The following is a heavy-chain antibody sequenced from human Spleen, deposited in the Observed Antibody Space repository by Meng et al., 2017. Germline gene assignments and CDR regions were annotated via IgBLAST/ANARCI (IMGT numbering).Heavy chain of an antibody. J-gene: IGHJ4*02. Sequence: QVQLQESGPGLVKPSQTLSLTCTVSGASLSRIGYYWSWIRQHPGKGLEWVGYIYCTGNTDYNPSLNSRLTISVDMSKNQFSLKLSSVTAADTAVYYCARVLRSTRHFDYWGQGALVTVSS. CDR3: ARVLRSTRHFDY. V-gene: IGHV4-31*03. CDR1: GASLSRIGYY. CDR2: IYCTGNT.